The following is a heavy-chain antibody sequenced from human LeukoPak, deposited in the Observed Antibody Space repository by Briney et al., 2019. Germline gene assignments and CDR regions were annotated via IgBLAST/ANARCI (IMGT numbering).Heavy chain of an antibody. D-gene: IGHD2-15*01. V-gene: IGHV1-46*01. Sequence: GASVKLSCKASGYTFTNYYIHWVRQAPGQGLEWMGMINPGGGGTAYAQKFQGRVTMTRDTSTGTVYMELRSLRSEDTAVYYCEREYHGGLFDYWGQGTLVTVSS. CDR1: GYTFTNYY. CDR3: EREYHGGLFDY. J-gene: IGHJ4*02. CDR2: INPGGGGT.